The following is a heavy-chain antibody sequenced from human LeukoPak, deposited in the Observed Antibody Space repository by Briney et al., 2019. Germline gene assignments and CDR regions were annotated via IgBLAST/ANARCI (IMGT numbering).Heavy chain of an antibody. D-gene: IGHD3-3*01. CDR2: IRYDGSNK. J-gene: IGHJ4*02. CDR3: AKDSKSYYDFWSGYLLDY. Sequence: GGSLRLSCAASGFTFSSYGMHWVRQAPGKGLEWVAFIRYDGSNKYYADSVKGRFTISRDNSKNTLYLQMNSLRAEDTAVYYCAKDSKSYYDFWSGYLLDYWGQGTLVTVSS. CDR1: GFTFSSYG. V-gene: IGHV3-30*02.